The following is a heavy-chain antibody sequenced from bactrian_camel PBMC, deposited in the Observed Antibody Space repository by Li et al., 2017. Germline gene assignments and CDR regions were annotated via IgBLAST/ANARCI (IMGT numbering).Heavy chain of an antibody. V-gene: IGHV3S40*01. CDR1: GFTFSSYY. Sequence: VQLVESGGGLVQPGGSLRLSCAASGFTFSSYYLNWVRQAPGKGLEWVSIINSTGSTTSYSDSVKGRFTISHDESKNTAYLQMNDLKPEDTAMYYCAEAPYRDGFSTKCRGQGTQVTVS. D-gene: IGHD4*01. J-gene: IGHJ4*01. CDR2: INSTGSTT. CDR3: AEAPYRDGFSTKC.